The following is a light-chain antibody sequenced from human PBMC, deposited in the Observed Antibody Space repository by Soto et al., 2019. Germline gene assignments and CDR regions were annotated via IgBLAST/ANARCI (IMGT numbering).Light chain of an antibody. J-gene: IGKJ1*01. V-gene: IGKV1-5*03. Sequence: DIQMTQSPSTLSASVGDRVTITCRASQSISSWLAWYPQKPGKAPKLLISKATSLESGVPSRFSGSGSGTEFTLTISSLQADDFATYYCQQYNSYPWTFGQGTKVEIK. CDR2: KAT. CDR1: QSISSW. CDR3: QQYNSYPWT.